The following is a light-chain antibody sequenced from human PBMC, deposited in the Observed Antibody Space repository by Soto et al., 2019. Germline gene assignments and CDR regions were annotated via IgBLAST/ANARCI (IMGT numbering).Light chain of an antibody. CDR2: RNN. Sequence: QSVLTQPPSASGTPGQRVNISCSGSSSNIGSNYVYWYRQFPGTAPKLLIQRNNQRPSGVPARFSGSKSGTSASLAISGLRSEDESVYYCGRWEDSLCGPLFGAGTKSTVL. CDR1: SSNIGSNY. CDR3: GRWEDSLCGPL. J-gene: IGLJ2*01. V-gene: IGLV1-47*01.